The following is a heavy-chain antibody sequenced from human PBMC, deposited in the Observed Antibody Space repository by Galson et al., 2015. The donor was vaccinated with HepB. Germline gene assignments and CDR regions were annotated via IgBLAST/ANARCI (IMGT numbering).Heavy chain of an antibody. J-gene: IGHJ4*02. Sequence: SLRLSCAASGFTLSNYWIAWVRQVPGKGLEWVANIKGDGSERYYVDSVKGRFTISRDNARNSLYLQMNSLRAEDTAVYYCANQYFYNTGGTGGIYPYFFDYWGQGTLVTVSS. D-gene: IGHD2-8*02. CDR2: IKGDGSER. CDR1: GFTLSNYW. V-gene: IGHV3-7*03. CDR3: ANQYFYNTGGTGGIYPYFFDY.